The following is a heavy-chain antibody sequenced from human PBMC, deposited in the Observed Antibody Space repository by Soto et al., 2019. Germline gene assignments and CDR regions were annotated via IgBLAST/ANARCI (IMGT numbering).Heavy chain of an antibody. CDR3: ARTYSSSSYFDY. V-gene: IGHV4-59*08. D-gene: IGHD6-6*01. Sequence: SETLCLSCSVSGGSISGYYGSWIRQPPGKGLEWIGYIYYSGSTNYNPSLKSRVTISVDTSKNQFSLKLSSVTAADTAVYYCARTYSSSSYFDYWGQGTLVTSPQ. CDR1: GGSISGYY. J-gene: IGHJ4*02. CDR2: IYYSGST.